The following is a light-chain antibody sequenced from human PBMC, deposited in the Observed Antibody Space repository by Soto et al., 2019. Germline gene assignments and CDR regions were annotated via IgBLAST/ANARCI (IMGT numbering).Light chain of an antibody. Sequence: EIVLTQSPGTLSLSPGERATLSCRASQSVSSNYLAWYQQKPGQAPRLLTYVASRGAAGIPDRFSGSRSGTDFTLTISRLEPEDFAVYCCQQYGRSPMFTCGQGTKLEIK. J-gene: IGKJ2*01. CDR2: VAS. CDR1: QSVSSNY. V-gene: IGKV3-20*01. CDR3: QQYGRSPMFT.